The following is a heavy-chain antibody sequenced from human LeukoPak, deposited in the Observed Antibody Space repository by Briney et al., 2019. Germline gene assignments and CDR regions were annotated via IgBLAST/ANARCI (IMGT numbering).Heavy chain of an antibody. V-gene: IGHV1-2*06. CDR1: GYTFSDYY. Sequence: ASVKVSCKASGYTFSDYYMHWVRQAPGQGLEWMGRINPNSGVTNYAKNFRGRVTITRDTSISTASMELSSLRSDDTAVYYCARQSEPKGDYWGQGTLVTVSS. J-gene: IGHJ4*02. CDR2: INPNSGVT. CDR3: ARQSEPKGDY.